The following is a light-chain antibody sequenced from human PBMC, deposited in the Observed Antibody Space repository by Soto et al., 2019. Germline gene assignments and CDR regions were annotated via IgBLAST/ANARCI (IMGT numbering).Light chain of an antibody. CDR1: QSVSRN. Sequence: EIVLTQSPATLCLSPGERATLSCRASQSVSRNLAWYQQKPGQAPRLLIYDASNRATDIPARFSGSGSVTDFTLTISSLEPEDFAVYYCQQRSNWATFGPGTKVDIK. V-gene: IGKV3-11*01. CDR3: QQRSNWAT. J-gene: IGKJ3*01. CDR2: DAS.